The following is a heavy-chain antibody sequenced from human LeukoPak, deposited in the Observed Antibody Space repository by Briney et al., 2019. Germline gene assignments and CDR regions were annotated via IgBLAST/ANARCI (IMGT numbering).Heavy chain of an antibody. CDR2: ISAYNGNT. J-gene: IGHJ4*02. D-gene: IGHD3-3*01. V-gene: IGHV1-18*01. Sequence: ASVKVSCKASGYTFTSYGISWVRQAPGQGLEWMGWISAYNGNTNYAQKLQGRVTMTTDTSTSTAYMELRSLRSDDTAVYYCARDDDFWSGYYSRRYWGQGTLVTDSS. CDR3: ARDDDFWSGYYSRRY. CDR1: GYTFTSYG.